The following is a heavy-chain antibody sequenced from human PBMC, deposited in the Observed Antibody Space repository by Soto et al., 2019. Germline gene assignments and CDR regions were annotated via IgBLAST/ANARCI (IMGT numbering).Heavy chain of an antibody. CDR3: ARDADYGGSRGGMDV. J-gene: IGHJ6*02. V-gene: IGHV4-31*03. CDR1: GGSVNNANYF. D-gene: IGHD4-17*01. CDR2: IYYSGST. Sequence: QVRLEESGPGLVKPSETLSLICSVSGGSVNNANYFWNWIRHHPEHGLEWIGYIYYSGSTRHNPSFKTRATLSIDTSKNQFSLRLNSVTVADTAVYFCARDADYGGSRGGMDVWGRGTTVTVSS.